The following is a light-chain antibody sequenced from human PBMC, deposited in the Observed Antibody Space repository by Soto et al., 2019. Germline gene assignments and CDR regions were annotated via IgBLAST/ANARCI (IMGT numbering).Light chain of an antibody. V-gene: IGLV2-8*01. CDR2: DVS. CDR1: SSDVGGYNY. CDR3: SSYAGSKTL. J-gene: IGLJ2*01. Sequence: QSALTQPPSASGSSGQAVTISCTGTSSDVGGYNYVSWYQQHPGKAPKLMIYDVSKRPSGVPDRFSGSKSGNTASLTVSGLQAEDEADYYCSSYAGSKTLFGGGTKLTVL.